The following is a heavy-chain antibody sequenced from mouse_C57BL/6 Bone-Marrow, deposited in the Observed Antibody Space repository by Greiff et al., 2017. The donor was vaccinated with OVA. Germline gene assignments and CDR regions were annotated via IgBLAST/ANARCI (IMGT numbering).Heavy chain of an antibody. J-gene: IGHJ1*03. CDR3: ARDCYWYFDV. CDR1: GYSITSGYY. V-gene: IGHV3-6*01. Sequence: EVQRVESGPGLVKPSQSLSLTCSVTGYSITSGYYWNWIRQFPGNKLEWMGYISYDGSNNYNPSLKNRISITRDTSKNQFFLKLNSVTTEDTATYYCARDCYWYFDVWGTGTTVTVSS. CDR2: ISYDGSN.